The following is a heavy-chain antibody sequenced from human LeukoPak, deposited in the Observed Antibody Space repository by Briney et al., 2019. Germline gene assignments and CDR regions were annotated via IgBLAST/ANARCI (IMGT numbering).Heavy chain of an antibody. CDR1: GYTFTSYD. Sequence: ASVKVSCKASGYTFTSYDINWVRQATGQGLEWMGWMNPNSGNTGYAQKFQGRVTMTRNTSISTAYMELSSLRSEDTAVYYCARVMMDRGYYDSPHFDYWGQGTLVTVSS. CDR2: MNPNSGNT. V-gene: IGHV1-8*01. CDR3: ARVMMDRGYYDSPHFDY. J-gene: IGHJ4*02. D-gene: IGHD3-22*01.